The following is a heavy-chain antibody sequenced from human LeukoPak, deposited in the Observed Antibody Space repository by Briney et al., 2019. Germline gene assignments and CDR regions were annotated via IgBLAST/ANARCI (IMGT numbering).Heavy chain of an antibody. CDR1: GGSVSGYY. V-gene: IGHV4-59*08. J-gene: IGHJ4*02. CDR2: IFYSGTT. CDR3: ARHDVVPVIRSRFDF. D-gene: IGHD2-21*02. Sequence: SETLSLTCTVSGGSVSGYYWSWIRRPPGRGLEWIGYIFYSGTTLYSPSLKSRVTMSVDTSDNQFSLKLSSVTAADTAVYYCARHDVVPVIRSRFDFWGQGILVTVSS.